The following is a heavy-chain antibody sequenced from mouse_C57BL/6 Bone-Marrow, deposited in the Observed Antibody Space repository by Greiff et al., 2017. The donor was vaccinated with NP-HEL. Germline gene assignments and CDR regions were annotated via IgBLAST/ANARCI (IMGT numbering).Heavy chain of an antibody. CDR3: ARDRSYYGSRAFYAMDY. V-gene: IGHV5-4*01. D-gene: IGHD1-1*01. CDR2: ISDGGSYT. Sequence: VQLKESGGGLVKPGGSLKLSCAASGFTFSSYAMSWVRQTPEKRLEWVATISDGGSYTYYPDNVKGRFTISRDNAKNNLYLQMSHLKSEDTAMYYCARDRSYYGSRAFYAMDYWGQGTSVTVSS. J-gene: IGHJ4*01. CDR1: GFTFSSYA.